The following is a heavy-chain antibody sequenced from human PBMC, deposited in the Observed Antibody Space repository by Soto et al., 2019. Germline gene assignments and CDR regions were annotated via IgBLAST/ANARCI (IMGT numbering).Heavy chain of an antibody. Sequence: QVQLVQSGSEVKKPGSSVKVSCKASGGTLRRYTVSWVRQAPGQGLEWMGGIIPIFGSANYAQNFQDRVTINADESMTTVYMELRSLRSDDTAVYYCARGTGGDISGHYAYHNGMDIWGQGTPVTVSS. CDR2: IIPIFGSA. CDR3: ARGTGGDISGHYAYHNGMDI. V-gene: IGHV1-69*01. CDR1: GGTLRRYT. D-gene: IGHD1-26*01. J-gene: IGHJ6*02.